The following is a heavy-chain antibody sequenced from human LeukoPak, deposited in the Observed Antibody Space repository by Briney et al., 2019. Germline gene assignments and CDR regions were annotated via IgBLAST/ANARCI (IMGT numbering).Heavy chain of an antibody. CDR3: ARVGALGGHDF. J-gene: IGHJ4*02. D-gene: IGHD1-26*01. V-gene: IGHV4-4*02. CDR2: IYHSGNT. CDR1: GDSISSSNW. Sequence: SETLSLTFAVSGDSISSSNWWSWVRQPPGKGLEWIGEIYHSGNTNYNPALQSRVTISLDKSKNQFSLNLNSVTAADTAVYYCARVGALGGHDFWGQGSLVTVSS.